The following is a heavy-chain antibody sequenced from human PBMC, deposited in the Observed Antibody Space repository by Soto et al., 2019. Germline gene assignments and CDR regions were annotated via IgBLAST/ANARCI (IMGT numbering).Heavy chain of an antibody. CDR3: ARTDYGTAYFDP. V-gene: IGHV4-61*01. D-gene: IGHD3-10*01. CDR1: GGSFKSGSYS. J-gene: IGHJ5*02. Sequence: SETLSLTCTVSGGSFKSGSYSWSWIRQPPGKGLEWIGYIYYSGSTNYNPSLKSRVTISVDTSKNQFSLKLSSVTAADTAVYYCARTDYGTAYFDPWGQGSLVTVSS. CDR2: IYYSGST.